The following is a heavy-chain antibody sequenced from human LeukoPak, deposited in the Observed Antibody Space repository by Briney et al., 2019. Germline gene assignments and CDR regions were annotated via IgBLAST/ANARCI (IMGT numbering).Heavy chain of an antibody. CDR3: AELGITMIGGV. CDR2: ISSSGSTI. J-gene: IGHJ6*04. D-gene: IGHD3-10*02. CDR1: GFTFSSYA. V-gene: IGHV3-48*03. Sequence: GGSLRLSCEASGFTFSSYAMSWVCQAPGKGLEGVSYISSSGSTIYYADSVKGRFTISRDNAKNSLYLQMNSLRAEDTAVYYCAELGITMIGGVWGKGTTVTISS.